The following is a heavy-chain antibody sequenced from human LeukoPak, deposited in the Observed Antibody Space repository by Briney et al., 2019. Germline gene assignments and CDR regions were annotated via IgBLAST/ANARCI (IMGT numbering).Heavy chain of an antibody. V-gene: IGHV3-23*01. CDR2: ITPGGSDT. CDR3: ARGGGVDY. J-gene: IGHJ4*02. D-gene: IGHD3-10*01. Sequence: GGSLRLSCAASGFTFSSYALSWVRQAPGKGLEWVSAITPGGSDTYYADSVEGRFTISRDNAKNSLYLQMNSLRAEDTAVYYCARGGGVDYWGQGTLVTVSS. CDR1: GFTFSSYA.